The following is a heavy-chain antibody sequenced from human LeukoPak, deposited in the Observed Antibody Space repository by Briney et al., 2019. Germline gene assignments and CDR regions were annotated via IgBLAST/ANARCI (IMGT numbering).Heavy chain of an antibody. J-gene: IGHJ5*02. Sequence: GGSLRLSCAASGFTFSSYAMHWVRQAPGKGLEWVAVISYDENNKYYADSVKGRFTISRDNSKNTLYLQMNSLRAEDTAVYYCASMVVAAVTNWFDPWGQGTLVTVSS. CDR3: ASMVVAAVTNWFDP. CDR1: GFTFSSYA. CDR2: ISYDENNK. V-gene: IGHV3-30-3*01. D-gene: IGHD2-15*01.